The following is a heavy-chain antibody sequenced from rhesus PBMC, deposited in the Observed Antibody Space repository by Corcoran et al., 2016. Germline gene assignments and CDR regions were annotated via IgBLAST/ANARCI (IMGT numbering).Heavy chain of an antibody. CDR1: GYSISSGYG. CDR2: ISYSGST. Sequence: QLQLQESGPGLVKPSETLSLTCAVSGYSISSGYGWSWIRQPPGKGLEWIGYISYSGSTGYNPSLMSRVTIARDTSKNQFSLKLSSVTAADTAVYYGARGSAGTVLFDYWGQGVLVTVSS. CDR3: ARGSAGTVLFDY. V-gene: IGHV4-122*02. J-gene: IGHJ4*01. D-gene: IGHD5-24*01.